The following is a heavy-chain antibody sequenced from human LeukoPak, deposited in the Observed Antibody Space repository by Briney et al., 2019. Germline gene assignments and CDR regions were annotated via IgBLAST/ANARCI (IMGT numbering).Heavy chain of an antibody. V-gene: IGHV3-30*18. D-gene: IGHD5-18*01. Sequence: GRSLRLSCAAAGFTFSNYGRHWVRQAPGKGLEGVAVISYDGSNKYYADSVKGRFTISRDNSKNTLYLQMNSLRAEDTAVYYCAKEGYNYGPDSPGYFDYWGQGTLVTVSS. CDR1: GFTFSNYG. CDR2: ISYDGSNK. CDR3: AKEGYNYGPDSPGYFDY. J-gene: IGHJ4*02.